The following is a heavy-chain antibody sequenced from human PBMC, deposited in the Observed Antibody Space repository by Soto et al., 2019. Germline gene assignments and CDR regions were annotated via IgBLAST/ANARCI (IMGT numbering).Heavy chain of an antibody. CDR2: ITWNGDDI. V-gene: IGHV3-9*01. Sequence: GGSLRLSCAASGFTFGDYAMHWVRQPPGKGLEWVSGITWNGDDIAYADSVKGRFTISRDNAKNSLYLQMNSLRAEDTALYYCAKDKYSDSSGYPDYWGQGTLVTVSS. D-gene: IGHD3-22*01. J-gene: IGHJ4*02. CDR1: GFTFGDYA. CDR3: AKDKYSDSSGYPDY.